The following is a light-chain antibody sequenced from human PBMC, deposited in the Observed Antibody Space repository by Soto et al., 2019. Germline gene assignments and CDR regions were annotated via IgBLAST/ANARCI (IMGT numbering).Light chain of an antibody. J-gene: IGKJ5*01. CDR3: QQYGRSLPIT. CDR1: QSVTNNY. CDR2: GAS. V-gene: IGKV3-20*01. Sequence: EIVLTQSPVTLSLSPWERATLSCRASQSVTNNYLAWYQQKPGQAPRLLIFGASTRATGIPDRFSGSGSGTDFTLTISRVEPADFAVYYCQQYGRSLPITFGQGTRLEIK.